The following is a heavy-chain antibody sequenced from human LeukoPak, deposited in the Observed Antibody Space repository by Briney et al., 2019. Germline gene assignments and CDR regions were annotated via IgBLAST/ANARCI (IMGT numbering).Heavy chain of an antibody. V-gene: IGHV5-51*01. Sequence: RTGESLKISCKGSGYSFTTYWIGWVRQMPGKGLEWMGIIYPGDSDTRYSPSLQGQVTISADKSISTAYLQWSSLKASDTAMYYCARRPTDIYALDVWGQGTAVTVSS. CDR2: IYPGDSDT. CDR1: GYSFTTYW. CDR3: ARRPTDIYALDV. J-gene: IGHJ6*02.